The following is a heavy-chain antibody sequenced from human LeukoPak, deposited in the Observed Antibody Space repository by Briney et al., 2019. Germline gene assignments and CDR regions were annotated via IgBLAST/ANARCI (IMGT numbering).Heavy chain of an antibody. Sequence: GASVKVSCKASGYTFTSYDINWVRQAPGQGLEWMGWISAYNGNTNYAQKLQGRVTMTTDTSTSTAYMELRSLRSDDTAVYYCARDIDVVAGNTGVDYWGQGTLVTVSS. V-gene: IGHV1-18*01. D-gene: IGHD6-19*01. CDR1: GYTFTSYD. CDR3: ARDIDVVAGNTGVDY. CDR2: ISAYNGNT. J-gene: IGHJ4*02.